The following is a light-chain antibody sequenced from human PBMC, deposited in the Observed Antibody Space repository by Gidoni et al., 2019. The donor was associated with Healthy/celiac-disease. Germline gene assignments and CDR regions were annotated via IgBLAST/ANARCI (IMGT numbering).Light chain of an antibody. CDR1: QSVLYSSNNKNY. V-gene: IGKV4-1*01. CDR2: WAS. CDR3: QQYYSTPPLT. Sequence: DIVMTQSPDSLAVSLGERATINCKSSQSVLYSSNNKNYLAWYQQMPGQPPKLLIYWASTRESGVPDRFSGSGSGTDFTLTISSLQAEDVAVYYCQQYYSTPPLTFGGXTKVQIK. J-gene: IGKJ4*01.